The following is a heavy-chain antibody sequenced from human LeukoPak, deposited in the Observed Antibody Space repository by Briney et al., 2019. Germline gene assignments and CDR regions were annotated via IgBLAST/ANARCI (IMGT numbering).Heavy chain of an antibody. J-gene: IGHJ5*02. V-gene: IGHV3-7*01. CDR3: ARYPSLHDYDKALDP. CDR2: IKQDGSEK. Sequence: PGGSLRLSCAASGFTFSSYWMSWVRQAPGKGLEWVANIKQDGSEKYYVDSVKGRFTISRDNAKNSLYLQMNSLRAEDTAVYYCARYPSLHDYDKALDPWGQGTLVTVSS. CDR1: GFTFSSYW. D-gene: IGHD4-17*01.